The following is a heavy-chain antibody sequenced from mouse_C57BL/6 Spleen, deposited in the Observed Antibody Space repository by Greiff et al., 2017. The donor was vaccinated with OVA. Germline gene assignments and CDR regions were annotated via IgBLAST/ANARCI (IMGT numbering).Heavy chain of an antibody. V-gene: IGHV1-82*01. CDR2: IYPGDGDT. CDR1: GYAFSSSW. J-gene: IGHJ1*03. Sequence: VKLQQSGPELVKPGASVKISCKASGYAFSSSWMNWVKQRPGKGLEWIGRIYPGDGDTNYNGKFKGKATLTADKSSSTAYMQLSSLTSEDSAVYFCARGGYGARYFDVWGTGTTVTVSS. D-gene: IGHD3-1*01. CDR3: ARGGYGARYFDV.